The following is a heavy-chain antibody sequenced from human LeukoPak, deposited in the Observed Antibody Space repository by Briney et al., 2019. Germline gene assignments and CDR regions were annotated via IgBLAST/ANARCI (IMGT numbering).Heavy chain of an antibody. V-gene: IGHV3-21*05. J-gene: IGHJ5*02. CDR2: ISPTSRDI. D-gene: IGHD4-17*01. CDR1: GFTFRDYS. CDR3: ARDVRYGDYAGWFDP. Sequence: PGGSLRLSCAASGFTFRDYSMNWVRQAPGKGPECVSYISPTSRDIFYVDSVKGRFTISRDNAKNSLYLQMNSLRAEDTAVYYCARDVRYGDYAGWFDPWGQGTLVTVSS.